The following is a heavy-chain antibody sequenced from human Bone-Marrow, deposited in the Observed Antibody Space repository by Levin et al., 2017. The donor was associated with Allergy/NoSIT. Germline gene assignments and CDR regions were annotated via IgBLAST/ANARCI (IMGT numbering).Heavy chain of an antibody. V-gene: IGHV5-51*03. CDR1: GYTFADYW. Sequence: PGASVKVSCKGSGYTFADYWIVWMRHTPGKGLEYMGIVYPGDSDTRYSPSFRGQVTISADKSIDTAYVQWSSLKASDTAIYYCARRSRYLLDYWYIDVWGKGTTVTVSS. D-gene: IGHD2-8*02. CDR2: VYPGDSDT. J-gene: IGHJ6*03. CDR3: ARRSRYLLDYWYIDV.